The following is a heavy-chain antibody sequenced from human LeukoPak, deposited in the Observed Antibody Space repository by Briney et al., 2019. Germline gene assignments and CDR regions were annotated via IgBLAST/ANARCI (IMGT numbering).Heavy chain of an antibody. D-gene: IGHD3-3*01. V-gene: IGHV3-30*03. J-gene: IGHJ6*03. Sequence: PGTSLRLSCAASGFSFGSHGMHWVRQAPGKGLEWVAVTSYDGTNKYYTDSVKGRFTIFRDNSKSTLYLQMNSLRAEDTAVYYCARDGNYGDYMDVWGKGTTVTISS. CDR3: ARDGNYGDYMDV. CDR2: TSYDGTNK. CDR1: GFSFGSHG.